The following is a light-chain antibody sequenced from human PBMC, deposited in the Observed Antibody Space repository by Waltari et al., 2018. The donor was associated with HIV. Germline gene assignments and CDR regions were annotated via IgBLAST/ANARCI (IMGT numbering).Light chain of an antibody. V-gene: IGLV1-47*01. CDR2: RNN. Sequence: QSVLTQPPSASGTPGQRVTISCSGSSSNFGSNYVYWYQQLPGTAPKLLIYRNNQRPSGVPDRFSGSKSGTSSSLAISGLRSEEEADYYCAAWDDSLLVFGGGTKLTVL. CDR3: AAWDDSLLV. J-gene: IGLJ2*01. CDR1: SSNFGSNY.